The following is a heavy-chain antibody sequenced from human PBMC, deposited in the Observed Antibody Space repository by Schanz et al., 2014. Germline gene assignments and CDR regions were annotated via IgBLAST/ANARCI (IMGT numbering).Heavy chain of an antibody. V-gene: IGHV7-4-1*02. CDR3: ARRGIRGVFSSFDY. D-gene: IGHD3-10*01. CDR2: INTNTGNP. Sequence: QVQLVQSGAEVKKPGASVKVSCKASGYTFTNYYMHWVRQAPGQGLEWMGWINTNTGNPTYAQAFTGRFLFSLDTSVNTAYLQISSLEADDTAVYYCARRGIRGVFSSFDYWGLGTLVTVSS. J-gene: IGHJ4*02. CDR1: GYTFTNYY.